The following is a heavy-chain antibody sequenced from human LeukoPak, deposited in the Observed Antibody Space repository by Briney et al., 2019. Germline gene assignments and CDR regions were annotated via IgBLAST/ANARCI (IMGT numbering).Heavy chain of an antibody. J-gene: IGHJ3*02. D-gene: IGHD3-10*01. V-gene: IGHV4-30-4*08. Sequence: PSETLSLTCTVSGGSISSGDYYWSWIRQPPGKGLEWIGYIYYSGSTYYNPSLKSRVTISVDKSKNQFSLKLSSVTAADTAVYYCARDGSVTMVDPPHAFDIWGQGTMVTVSS. CDR2: IYYSGST. CDR1: GGSISSGDYY. CDR3: ARDGSVTMVDPPHAFDI.